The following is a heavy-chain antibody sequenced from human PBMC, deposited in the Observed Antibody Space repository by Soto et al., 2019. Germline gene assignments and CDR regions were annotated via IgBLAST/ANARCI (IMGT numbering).Heavy chain of an antibody. CDR3: ARAQYVGRWWFDP. D-gene: IGHD2-15*01. V-gene: IGHV1-69*13. Sequence: SVKVSCKASGGTFSSYSISWVRQAPGQGLEWMGGIIPIFGTANYAQKFQGRVTITADESTSTAYMELSSLRSEDTAVYYCARAQYVGRWWFDPWGQGTLVTVSS. CDR2: IIPIFGTA. CDR1: GGTFSSYS. J-gene: IGHJ5*02.